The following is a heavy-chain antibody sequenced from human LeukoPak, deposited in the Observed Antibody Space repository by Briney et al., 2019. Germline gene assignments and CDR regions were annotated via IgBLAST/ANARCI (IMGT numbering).Heavy chain of an antibody. D-gene: IGHD1-7*01. CDR2: IHDTGMT. CDR1: GYSISSGHY. V-gene: IGHV4-38-2*02. Sequence: PSETLSLTCSVSGYSISSGHYWGWIRQPPGKGLEWIGYIHDTGMTKYNPSLNSRVTITVDTSKNQFSLKLTSVNAADTAVYYCARDGRAWNYYFDLWGQGTLVTVAS. J-gene: IGHJ4*02. CDR3: ARDGRAWNYYFDL.